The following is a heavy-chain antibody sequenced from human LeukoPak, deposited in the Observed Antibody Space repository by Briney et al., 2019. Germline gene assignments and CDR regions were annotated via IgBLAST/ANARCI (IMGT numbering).Heavy chain of an antibody. D-gene: IGHD2-15*01. CDR1: GGTFSSYA. Sequence: ASVKVSCKASGGTFSSYAISWVRQAPGQGLEWMGGIIPIFGTANYAQKFQGRVTITADKSTSTAYMELSSLRSEDTAVYYCAKHGLPLVVISAPLDYWGQGTLVTVAS. CDR2: IIPIFGTA. CDR3: AKHGLPLVVISAPLDY. J-gene: IGHJ4*02. V-gene: IGHV1-69*06.